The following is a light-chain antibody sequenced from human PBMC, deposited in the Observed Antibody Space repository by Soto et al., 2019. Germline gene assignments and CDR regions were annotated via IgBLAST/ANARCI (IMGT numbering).Light chain of an antibody. CDR1: SNDVGSYKF. CDR3: TSYTSSSTLDV. Sequence: QSALTQPASVSGSPGQSITISCTGSSNDVGSYKFVSWYQQYPGKTPKLIIYEVSNRPSGVSNRFSGSKSGHTASLTISGLQSEDEADYFCTSYTSSSTLDVFGTGTKLTVL. V-gene: IGLV2-14*01. J-gene: IGLJ1*01. CDR2: EVS.